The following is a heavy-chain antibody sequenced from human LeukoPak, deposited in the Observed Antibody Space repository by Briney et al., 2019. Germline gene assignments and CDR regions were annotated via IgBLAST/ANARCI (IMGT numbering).Heavy chain of an antibody. CDR2: IDPSDSYT. CDR3: AVIAAAGTGPFDY. V-gene: IGHV5-10-1*01. J-gene: IGHJ4*02. CDR1: GYSFTSYW. D-gene: IGHD6-13*01. Sequence: GESLQISCKGSGYSFTSYWISWVRPMPGKGLEWMGRIDPSDSYTNYSPSFQGHVTISADKSISTAYLQWSSLEASDTAMYYCAVIAAAGTGPFDYWGQGTLVTVSS.